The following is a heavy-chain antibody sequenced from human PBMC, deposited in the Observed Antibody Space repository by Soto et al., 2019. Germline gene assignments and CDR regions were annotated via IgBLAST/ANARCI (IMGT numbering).Heavy chain of an antibody. D-gene: IGHD3-22*01. V-gene: IGHV4-4*07. CDR2: IYISGST. Sequence: QVQLQESGPGLVKPSETLSLTCTVSGASMNSYYLSWIRQPAGKGLEWIGRIYISGSTNYNPSLKSRITMSVDTSKNQFSLKLSSVTAADTAVYYCASWTGDSRTFDSWGQGTLVTVSS. CDR3: ASWTGDSRTFDS. CDR1: GASMNSYY. J-gene: IGHJ4*02.